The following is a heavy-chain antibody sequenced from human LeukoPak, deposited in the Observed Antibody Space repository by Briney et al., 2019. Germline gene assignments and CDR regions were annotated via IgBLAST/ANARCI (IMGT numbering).Heavy chain of an antibody. CDR1: GYSISSGYY. J-gene: IGHJ6*03. V-gene: IGHV4-38-2*02. CDR2: IYHNGST. CDR3: ARLLWYYYYMDV. D-gene: IGHD2/OR15-2a*01. Sequence: PSETLSLTCTVSGYSISSGYYWGWIRQPPGKGLEWIGNIYHNGSTDYNPSLKSRVTISVDTSKNQFSLKLSSVTAADTAVYYCARLLWYYYYMDVWGKGTTVTISS.